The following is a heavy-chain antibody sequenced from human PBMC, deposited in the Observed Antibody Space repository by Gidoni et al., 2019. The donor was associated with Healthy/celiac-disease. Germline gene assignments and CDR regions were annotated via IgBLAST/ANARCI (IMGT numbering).Heavy chain of an antibody. D-gene: IGHD6-19*01. V-gene: IGHV3-53*04. CDR2: IYSGGST. J-gene: IGHJ4*02. CDR1: GFTVSSNS. CDR3: ARGAVAGYDY. Sequence: EVQLVESGGGLIQHGGSLRLSCADSGFTVSSNSMSWVRQAPGKWLGWVSVIYSGGSTYSADSVKGRFTISRHNSKNTLYLQMNRLSAEDTAVYYCARGAVAGYDYWGQGTLVTVSS.